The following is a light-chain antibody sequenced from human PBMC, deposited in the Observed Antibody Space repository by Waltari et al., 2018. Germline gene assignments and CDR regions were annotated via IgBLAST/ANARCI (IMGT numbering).Light chain of an antibody. Sequence: QSALTQPRSVSGSPGQSVTISCTGTSSDVGGYNYVSWYQQHPGKAPKLMIYDVSKRPSGGPERFSGPKSGNTASLTISGLQAEDEADYYCGSYAGSYEVVGGGTKLTVL. CDR2: DVS. V-gene: IGLV2-11*01. J-gene: IGLJ3*02. CDR1: SSDVGGYNY. CDR3: GSYAGSYEV.